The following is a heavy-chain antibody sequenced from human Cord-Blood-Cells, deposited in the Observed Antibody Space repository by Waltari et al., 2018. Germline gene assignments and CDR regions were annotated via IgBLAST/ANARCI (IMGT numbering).Heavy chain of an antibody. CDR2: ISGSGGST. Sequence: EVQLLESGGGLVQPGGSLRLSCAASGFTFSSYAMSWVRQVPGKGLEWVSAISGSGGSTYYADSVKGRFTISRDNSKNTLYLQMNSLRAEDTAVYYCANGYSYGIDAFDIWGQGTMVTVSS. J-gene: IGHJ3*02. CDR3: ANGYSYGIDAFDI. CDR1: GFTFSSYA. D-gene: IGHD5-18*01. V-gene: IGHV3-23*01.